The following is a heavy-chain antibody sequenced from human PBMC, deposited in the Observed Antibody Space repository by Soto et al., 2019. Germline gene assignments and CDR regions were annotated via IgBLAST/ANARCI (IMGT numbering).Heavy chain of an antibody. CDR3: ARRPVRGGNSGVGFDP. J-gene: IGHJ5*02. CDR1: GDSIGSVKYH. V-gene: IGHV4-39*01. Sequence: QVRLQESGPGLVKPSETLSLTCTVSGDSIGSVKYHWGWIRQSPGKGLEWIGCMYSTGSTQYNPSLKSRFTMSVDTSTNQFSLKLGSVTAADTAIYYCARRPVRGGNSGVGFDPWGQGTLVTVSS. D-gene: IGHD2-15*01. CDR2: MYSTGST.